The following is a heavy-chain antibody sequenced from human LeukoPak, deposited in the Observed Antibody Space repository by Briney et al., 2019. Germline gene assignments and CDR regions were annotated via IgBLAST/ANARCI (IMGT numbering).Heavy chain of an antibody. Sequence: PGGSLRLSCAASGFTFSSYAMSWVRQAPGKGLEWVSAISGSGGSTYYADSVKGRFTISRDNSKNTLYLQMNSLRAEDTAVYYCATPRPMTVVVPAAFEGWGQGTLVTVSS. CDR2: ISGSGGST. V-gene: IGHV3-23*01. CDR1: GFTFSSYA. J-gene: IGHJ4*02. D-gene: IGHD2-2*01. CDR3: ATPRPMTVVVPAAFEG.